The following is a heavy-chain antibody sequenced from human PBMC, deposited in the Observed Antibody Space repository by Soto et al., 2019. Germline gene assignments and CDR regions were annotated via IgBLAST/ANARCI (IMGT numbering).Heavy chain of an antibody. Sequence: SETLSVTCSVSGGSLSSYDVSWIRQTPGKGLEWIGYIYYSGSTNYNPSLKSRVTISVDTSKNQFSLKLNSMTAEDTAVYYCVRGTMAPGLDHWGQGTLVTVSS. CDR3: VRGTMAPGLDH. CDR1: GGSLSSYD. V-gene: IGHV4-59*08. J-gene: IGHJ4*02. CDR2: IYYSGST. D-gene: IGHD3-3*01.